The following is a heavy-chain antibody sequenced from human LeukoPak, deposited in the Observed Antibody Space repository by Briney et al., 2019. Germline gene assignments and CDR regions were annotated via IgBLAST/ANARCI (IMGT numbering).Heavy chain of an antibody. CDR1: GXSISSGSYY. CDR2: IYTSGST. J-gene: IGHJ4*02. V-gene: IGHV4-61*02. Sequence: TXXVSGXSISSGSYYWSWIRQPAGTGLEWIGRIYTSGSTNYNPSLKSRVTISVDTSKNQFSLKLSSVTAADTAVYYCVRVTTGGYYNCWGQGTLVTVSS. CDR3: VRVTTGGYYNC. D-gene: IGHD3-22*01.